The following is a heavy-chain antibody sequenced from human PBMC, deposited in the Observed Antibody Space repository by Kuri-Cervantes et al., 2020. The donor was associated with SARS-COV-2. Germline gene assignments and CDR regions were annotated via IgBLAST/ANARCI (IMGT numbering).Heavy chain of an antibody. V-gene: IGHV4-59*01. CDR1: GGSISTYY. CDR3: ATGSYYVAYDY. CDR2: LYYSGST. D-gene: IGHD1-26*01. J-gene: IGHJ4*02. Sequence: SETLSLTCTVSGGSISTYYWSWIRQPPGKGLEWIGYLYYSGSTNYNPYLKSRVTISLDTSKNQFSLKLSSVTAADTAVYYCATGSYYVAYDYWGQGTLVTVSS.